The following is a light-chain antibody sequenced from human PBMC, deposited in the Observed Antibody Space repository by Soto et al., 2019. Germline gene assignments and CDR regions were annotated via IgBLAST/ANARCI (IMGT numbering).Light chain of an antibody. CDR2: END. J-gene: IGLJ1*01. Sequence: QSVLTQPPSVSAAPGQKVTMSCSGSSSNIGKYYVSWHQQLPGTAPKLLIYENDKRPSGIPDRFSGSKAGTSATLGITGLQTGDEADYYCGTWDSSLTTFVFGPGTKHTVL. CDR3: GTWDSSLTTFV. V-gene: IGLV1-51*02. CDR1: SSNIGKYY.